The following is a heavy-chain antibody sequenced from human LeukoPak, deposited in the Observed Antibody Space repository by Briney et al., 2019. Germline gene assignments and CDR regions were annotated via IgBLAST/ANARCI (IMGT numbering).Heavy chain of an antibody. CDR1: GFTFSDYW. CDR3: VRGRLTTDY. CDR2: IKQDGSEK. J-gene: IGHJ4*02. Sequence: GGSLRLSCAVSGFTFSDYWMTWVRQSPGKGLEWVANIKQDGSEKNYVDSVKGRFTISRDNAKNSLYLQMNSLRAEDTAVYYCVRGRLTTDYWGQGTLVTVSS. D-gene: IGHD1-1*01. V-gene: IGHV3-7*05.